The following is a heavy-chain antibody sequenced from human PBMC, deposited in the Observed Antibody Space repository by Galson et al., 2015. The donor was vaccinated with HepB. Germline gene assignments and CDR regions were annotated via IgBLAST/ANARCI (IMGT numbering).Heavy chain of an antibody. J-gene: IGHJ6*02. CDR1: GFTFSSYG. CDR2: IWYDGSNK. CDR3: ARGFRSSHKTYYGMDV. Sequence: SLRLSCAASGFTFSSYGMHWVRQAPGKGLEWVAVIWYDGSNKYYADSVKGRFTISRDNSKNTLYLQMNSLRAEDTAVYYCARGFRSSHKTYYGMDVWGQGTTVTVSS. V-gene: IGHV3-33*01. D-gene: IGHD1-26*01.